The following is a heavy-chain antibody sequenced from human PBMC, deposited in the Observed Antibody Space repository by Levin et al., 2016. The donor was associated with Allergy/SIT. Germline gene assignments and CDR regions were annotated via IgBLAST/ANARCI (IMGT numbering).Heavy chain of an antibody. V-gene: IGHV5-10-1*01. CDR2: IDPRDSYT. J-gene: IGHJ5*02. CDR3: ARGGFSSSRGWFDP. D-gene: IGHD6-13*01. Sequence: VRQMPGKGLEWMGRIDPRDSYTNHNPSFQGHVNISVDGASSTTYLQWSSLKASDTAMYYCARGGFSSSRGWFDPWGQGTLVTVSS.